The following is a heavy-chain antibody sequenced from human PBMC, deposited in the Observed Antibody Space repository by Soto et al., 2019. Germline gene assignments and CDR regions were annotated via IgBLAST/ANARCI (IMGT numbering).Heavy chain of an antibody. CDR1: GFTFGDYA. D-gene: IGHD3-3*01. Sequence: PGGSLRLSCTASGFTFGDYAMSWVRQAPGKGLEWVGFIRSKAYGGTTEYAASVKGRFTISRDDSKSIAYLQMNSLKTEDTAVYYCTRVGEVDFWSGYFDYWGQGTLVTVSS. CDR3: TRVGEVDFWSGYFDY. J-gene: IGHJ4*02. CDR2: IRSKAYGGTT. V-gene: IGHV3-49*04.